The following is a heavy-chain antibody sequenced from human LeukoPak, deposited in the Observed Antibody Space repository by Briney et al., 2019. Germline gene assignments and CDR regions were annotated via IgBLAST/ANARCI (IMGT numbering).Heavy chain of an antibody. V-gene: IGHV4-34*01. CDR3: ARVPVMDTAMVTGYYYYGMDV. CDR1: GGSFSGYY. J-gene: IGHJ6*02. Sequence: PSETLSLTCAVYGGSFSGYYWSWIRQPPGKGLEWIGEINHSGSTNYNPSLKSRVTISVDASKNQFSLKLSSVTAADTAVYYCARVPVMDTAMVTGYYYYGMDVWGQGTTVTVSS. CDR2: INHSGST. D-gene: IGHD5-18*01.